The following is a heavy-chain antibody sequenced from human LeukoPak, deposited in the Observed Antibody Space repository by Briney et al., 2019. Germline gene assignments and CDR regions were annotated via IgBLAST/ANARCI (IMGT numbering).Heavy chain of an antibody. Sequence: SETLFLTCTVSGGSVYTSDYYWGWVRQPPGKGPEWIGDIFYTGKTNYNPSLKSRVSISIDTSKNQFSLKLTSVTAADTAVYYCARVFDSWGQGTLVTVSS. J-gene: IGHJ4*02. CDR3: ARVFDS. CDR2: IFYTGKT. CDR1: GGSVYTSDYY. V-gene: IGHV4-39*07.